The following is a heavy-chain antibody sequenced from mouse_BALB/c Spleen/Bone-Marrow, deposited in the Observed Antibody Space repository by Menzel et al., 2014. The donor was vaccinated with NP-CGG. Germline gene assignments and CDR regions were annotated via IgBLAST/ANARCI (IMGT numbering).Heavy chain of an antibody. D-gene: IGHD2-10*01. J-gene: IGHJ4*01. Sequence: VQLQQSGAELVKPGASVKLSCKASGYTFTSYYLYWVKQRPGQGLEWIGEINLSNGGTNFNERSKSKASLTVDKSSSTAYMQLNSLTSEDSAVYYCTRRSLLSDYYSMDYWGQGTSVTVSS. CDR2: INLSNGGT. CDR1: GYTFTSYY. V-gene: IGHV1S81*02. CDR3: TRRSLLSDYYSMDY.